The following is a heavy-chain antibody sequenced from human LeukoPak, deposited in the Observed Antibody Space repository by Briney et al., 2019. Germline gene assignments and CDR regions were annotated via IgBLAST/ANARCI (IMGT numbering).Heavy chain of an antibody. Sequence: PSETLSLTCTVSGGSISSGDYYWSWIRQPPGKGLEWIGYIYYSGSTYYNPSLKSRVTISVDTSKNQFSLKVTSVTAADTAVYYCVRHGGGYCSGGSCYVDYWGQGTLVTVSS. V-gene: IGHV4-30-4*08. D-gene: IGHD2-15*01. CDR2: IYYSGST. J-gene: IGHJ4*02. CDR1: GGSISSGDYY. CDR3: VRHGGGYCSGGSCYVDY.